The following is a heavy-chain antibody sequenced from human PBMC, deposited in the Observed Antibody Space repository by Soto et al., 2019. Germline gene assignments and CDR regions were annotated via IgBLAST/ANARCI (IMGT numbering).Heavy chain of an antibody. Sequence: QLQLQESGPGLVKPSETLSLTCTVSGGSISGYYWTWIRQPPGKGLEWIGYIFYSGVTNYNPSLKSRVTLSVDTSNNQFSLKLRSATAADTAVYYCARVGSSGWSPDYWGPGTLVTVSS. CDR2: IFYSGVT. D-gene: IGHD6-19*01. CDR1: GGSISGYY. CDR3: ARVGSSGWSPDY. J-gene: IGHJ4*02. V-gene: IGHV4-59*01.